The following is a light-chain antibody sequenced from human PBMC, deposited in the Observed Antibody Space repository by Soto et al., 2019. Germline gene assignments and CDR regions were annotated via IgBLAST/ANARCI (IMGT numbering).Light chain of an antibody. CDR3: QQYGSSRT. J-gene: IGKJ1*01. Sequence: EIVLTQSPGTLSLSPGERATLSCRASQSVSSSYLAWYQQKPGQAPRLLIYGASSRATGIPDRFSGSGSGPDFTLTSSRLEPADCAVYYCQQYGSSRTFGQGTKVEIK. V-gene: IGKV3-20*01. CDR2: GAS. CDR1: QSVSSSY.